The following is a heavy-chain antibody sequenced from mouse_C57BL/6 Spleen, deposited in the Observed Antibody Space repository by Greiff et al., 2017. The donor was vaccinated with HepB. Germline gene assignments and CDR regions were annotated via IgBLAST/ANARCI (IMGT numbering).Heavy chain of an antibody. CDR2: IYPSDSET. Sequence: QVQLQQSGAELVRPGSSVKLSCKASGYTFTSYWMDWVKQRPGQGLEWIGNIYPSDSETHYNQKFKDKATLTVDKSSSTAYMQLSSLTSEDSAVYYCARCSEDGSSYVEAMDYWGQGTSVTVSS. CDR1: GYTFTSYW. V-gene: IGHV1-61*01. CDR3: ARCSEDGSSYVEAMDY. D-gene: IGHD1-1*01. J-gene: IGHJ4*01.